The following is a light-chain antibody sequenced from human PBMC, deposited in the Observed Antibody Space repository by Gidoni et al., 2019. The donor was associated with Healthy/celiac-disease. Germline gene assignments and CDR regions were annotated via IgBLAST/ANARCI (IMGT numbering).Light chain of an antibody. J-gene: IGKJ2*01. CDR3: QQYGRT. CDR2: GAS. V-gene: IGKV3-20*01. CDR1: QSVSSSY. Sequence: EIVLTQSPGTLSLSPGERATLSCRASQSVSSSYLAWYQQKPGQAPRLLIYGASSRATGIPDRFSGSGSGTDFTFTISRLEPEDFAVYYCQQYGRTFXXXTKLEIK.